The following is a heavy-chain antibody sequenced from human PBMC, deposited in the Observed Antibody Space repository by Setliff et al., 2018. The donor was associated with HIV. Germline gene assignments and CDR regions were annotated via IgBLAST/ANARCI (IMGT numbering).Heavy chain of an antibody. CDR1: GGSISSSNW. Sequence: TSETLSLTCAVSGGSISSSNWWTWVRQPPGKGLEWIGESYHSGSTNYNPSLKSRVTISLDKSKNQFSLKLTSVTAADTAIYFCARSCQSGRSDWYFDLWGRGTLVTAPQ. V-gene: IGHV4-4*02. D-gene: IGHD2-15*01. CDR3: ARSCQSGRSDWYFDL. CDR2: SYHSGST. J-gene: IGHJ2*01.